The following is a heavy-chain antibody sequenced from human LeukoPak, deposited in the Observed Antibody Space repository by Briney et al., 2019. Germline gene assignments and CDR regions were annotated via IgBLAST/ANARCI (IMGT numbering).Heavy chain of an antibody. CDR3: AREAGIPPSTQQWPTSVDY. CDR2: IRVSGDHT. CDR1: RFTFCAYA. Sequence: GGSLRLSCVPSRFTFCAYAMRGVRLAPQKSLECGSSIRVSGDHTYYAASVKGRFTISRDNAKNSLYLQMNSLRAEDTAVYYCAREAGIPPSTQQWPTSVDYWGQGTLVTVSS. J-gene: IGHJ4*02. D-gene: IGHD5-18*01. V-gene: IGHV3-23*01.